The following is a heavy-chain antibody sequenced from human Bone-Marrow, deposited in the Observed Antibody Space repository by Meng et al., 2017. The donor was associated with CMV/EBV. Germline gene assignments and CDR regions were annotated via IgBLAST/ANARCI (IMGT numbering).Heavy chain of an antibody. CDR3: ARDWGYCGGDCYFYAFDI. CDR1: GFTVSSKY. Sequence: GESLKISCAASGFTVSSKYLAWVRQAPGKGLEWASIIYSGTRTFYADSVRGRFTISRDNSNNTLYLQMNSLRAEDTAVYYCARDWGYCGGDCYFYAFDIWGQGAMVTVSS. D-gene: IGHD2-21*01. V-gene: IGHV3-53*01. J-gene: IGHJ3*02. CDR2: IYSGTRT.